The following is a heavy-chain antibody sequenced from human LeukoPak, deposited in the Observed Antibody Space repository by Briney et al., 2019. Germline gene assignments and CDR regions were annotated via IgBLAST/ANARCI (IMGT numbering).Heavy chain of an antibody. Sequence: ASVKVSCKVSGYTLTELSMHWVRQAPGKGLEWMGGFDPEDGETIYAQKFQGRVTMTEDTSTDTAYMELSSLRSEDTAVYYCATGRLTTIAAAVDYWGQGTLVTVSS. D-gene: IGHD6-13*01. J-gene: IGHJ4*02. CDR3: ATGRLTTIAAAVDY. CDR1: GYTLTELS. V-gene: IGHV1-24*01. CDR2: FDPEDGET.